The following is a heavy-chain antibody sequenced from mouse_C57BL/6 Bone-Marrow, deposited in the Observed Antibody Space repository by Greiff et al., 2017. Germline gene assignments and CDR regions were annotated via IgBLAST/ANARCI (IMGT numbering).Heavy chain of an antibody. V-gene: IGHV5-4*01. J-gene: IGHJ2*01. CDR3: ARDYYGSRYYFDY. CDR2: ISDGGSYT. Sequence: EVQRVESGGGLVKPGGSLKLSCAASGFTFSSYAMSWVRQTPEKRLEWVATISDGGSYTYYPDNVKGRFTISRDNAKNNLYLQMSHLKSEDTAMYYCARDYYGSRYYFDYWGQGTTLTVSS. CDR1: GFTFSSYA. D-gene: IGHD1-1*01.